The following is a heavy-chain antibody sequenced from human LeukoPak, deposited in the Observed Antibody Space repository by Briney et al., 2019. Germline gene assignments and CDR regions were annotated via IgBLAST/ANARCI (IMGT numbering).Heavy chain of an antibody. J-gene: IGHJ3*02. V-gene: IGHV1-69*06. Sequence: ASVKVSCKASGGTFSSYAISWVRQAPGQGLEWMGGIIPIFGTANYAQKFQGRVTITADKSTSTAYMELSSLRSEDTAVYYCARGPLSVVPVMAPTYNNAFDIGGKGTRVTVS. CDR2: IIPIFGTA. CDR1: GGTFSSYA. D-gene: IGHD5-12*01. CDR3: ARGPLSVVPVMAPTYNNAFDI.